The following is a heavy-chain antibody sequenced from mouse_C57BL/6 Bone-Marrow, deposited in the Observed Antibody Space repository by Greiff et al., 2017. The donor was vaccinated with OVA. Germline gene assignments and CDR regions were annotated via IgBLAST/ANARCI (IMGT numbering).Heavy chain of an antibody. D-gene: IGHD1-1*01. CDR3: ARHEVDYYGSSYGFAY. CDR1: GYTFTEYT. CDR2: FYPGSGSI. J-gene: IGHJ3*01. V-gene: IGHV1-62-2*01. Sequence: QVQLQQSGAELVKPGASVKLSCKASGYTFTEYTIHWVKQRSGQGLEWIGWFYPGSGSITYNEKFKDKATLTADKSSSTVYMALSRLTTEDSAVYFCARHEVDYYGSSYGFAYWGQGTLVTVSA.